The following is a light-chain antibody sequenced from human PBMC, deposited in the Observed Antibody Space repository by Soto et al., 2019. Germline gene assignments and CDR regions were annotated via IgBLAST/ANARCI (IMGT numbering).Light chain of an antibody. CDR1: NSDVGIYDF. CDR2: EVS. CDR3: SSYTGSSTLYV. J-gene: IGLJ1*01. V-gene: IGLV2-14*01. Sequence: QSVLTQPASVSGTPGQSITISCTGSNSDVGIYDFVSWYQHHPGRAPKLIVSEVSHRPSGVSNRFSGSKSGNTASLTISGLQSEDEADYYCSSYTGSSTLYVFGTGTKVTVL.